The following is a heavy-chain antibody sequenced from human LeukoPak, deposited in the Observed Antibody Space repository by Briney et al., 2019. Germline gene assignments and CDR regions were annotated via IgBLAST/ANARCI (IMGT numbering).Heavy chain of an antibody. CDR1: SGSISSSSYY. J-gene: IGHJ6*03. CDR2: ISYSGIT. D-gene: IGHD5-24*01. CDR3: ARHNGCNSGYYYYYMDV. V-gene: IGHV4-39*01. Sequence: SETLSLTCTVSSGSISSSSYYWGWIRQPPGKGLEWIGSISYSGITYYNPSLKSRVTISVDTSKNQFSLKLSSVTAADTAVYYCARHNGCNSGYYYYYMDVWGKGTTVTVSS.